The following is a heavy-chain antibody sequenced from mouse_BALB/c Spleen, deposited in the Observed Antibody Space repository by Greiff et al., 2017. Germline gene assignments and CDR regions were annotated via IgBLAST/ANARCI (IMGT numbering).Heavy chain of an antibody. D-gene: IGHD2-3*01. CDR3: ARSDGFDY. CDR1: GYAFSSSW. V-gene: IGHV1-82*01. Sequence: VQLKQSGPELVKPGASVKISCKASGYAFSSSWMNWVKQRPGQGLEWIGRIYPGDGDTNYNGKFKGKATLTADKSSSTAYMQLSSLTSVDSAVYFCARSDGFDYWGQGTTLTVSS. CDR2: IYPGDGDT. J-gene: IGHJ2*01.